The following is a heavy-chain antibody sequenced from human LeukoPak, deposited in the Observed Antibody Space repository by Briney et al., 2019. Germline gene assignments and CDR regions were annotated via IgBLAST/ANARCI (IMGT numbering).Heavy chain of an antibody. CDR3: ARGFRGYSYGEIYYYYYGMDV. V-gene: IGHV4-39*07. CDR2: INHSGST. Sequence: PSETLSLTCTVSGGSISSGGYYWSWIRQPPGKGLEWIGEINHSGSTNYNPSLKSRVTISVDTSKNQFSLKLSSVTAADTAVYYCARGFRGYSYGEIYYYYYGMDVWGQGTTVTVSS. D-gene: IGHD5-18*01. J-gene: IGHJ6*02. CDR1: GGSISSGGYY.